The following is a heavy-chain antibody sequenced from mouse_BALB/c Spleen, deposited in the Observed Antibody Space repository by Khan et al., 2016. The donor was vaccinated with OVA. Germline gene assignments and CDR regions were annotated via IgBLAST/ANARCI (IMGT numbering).Heavy chain of an antibody. CDR1: GYTFTTYW. Sequence: QVQLQQSGAELAKPGASVKMSCKASGYTFTTYWMYRGNQRSGQGQVWCGDIITSTGHTEYNQKFKDKVTLTADKSSSTAYMQLSCLTSEDSAVYYCTRVDTTGGWLADWDRGTLVTVSA. V-gene: IGHV1-7*01. J-gene: IGHJ3*01. D-gene: IGHD2-2*01. CDR2: IITSTGHT. CDR3: TRVDTTGGWLAD.